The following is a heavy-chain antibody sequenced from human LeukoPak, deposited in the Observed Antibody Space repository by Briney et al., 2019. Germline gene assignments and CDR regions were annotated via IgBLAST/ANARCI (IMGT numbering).Heavy chain of an antibody. D-gene: IGHD6-13*01. Sequence: AGGSLRLSCAASGFTFSSYSMHWVRQAPGKGLEWVAVISYDGSNKYYADSVKGRFTISRDNSKNTLYLQMNSLRAEDTAVYYCARDSYSSSWYSFDYWGQGTLVTVSS. V-gene: IGHV3-30-3*01. CDR3: ARDSYSSSWYSFDY. CDR2: ISYDGSNK. CDR1: GFTFSSYS. J-gene: IGHJ4*02.